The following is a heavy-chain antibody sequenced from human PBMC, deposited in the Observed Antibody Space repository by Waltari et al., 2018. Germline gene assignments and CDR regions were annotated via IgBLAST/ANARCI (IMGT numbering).Heavy chain of an antibody. Sequence: QVQLVQSGAGVKKPGSSVKVSCKASGGTFSSYAISWVRPAPGQGLEWMGGIIPIFGTANYAQKFQGRVTITADESTSTAYMELSSLRSEDTAVYYCARRDIAVAYSYYYYYMDVWGKGTTVTVSS. J-gene: IGHJ6*03. V-gene: IGHV1-69*12. CDR3: ARRDIAVAYSYYYYYMDV. CDR2: IIPIFGTA. D-gene: IGHD6-19*01. CDR1: GGTFSSYA.